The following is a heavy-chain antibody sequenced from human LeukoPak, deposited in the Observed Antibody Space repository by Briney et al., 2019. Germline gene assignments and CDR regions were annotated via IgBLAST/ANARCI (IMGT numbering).Heavy chain of an antibody. CDR1: GFTFSSYA. CDR2: IWYDGSND. J-gene: IGHJ3*02. CDR3: AREALCSGGSCYRGPFDI. D-gene: IGHD2-15*01. Sequence: QPGGSLRLSCAASGFTFSSYAMHWARQAPGKGLEWVAVIWYDGSNDYYADSVKGRFSISRDNSKNMVLLQMNSLRAEDTAVYYCAREALCSGGSCYRGPFDIWGQGTMVTVSS. V-gene: IGHV3-33*01.